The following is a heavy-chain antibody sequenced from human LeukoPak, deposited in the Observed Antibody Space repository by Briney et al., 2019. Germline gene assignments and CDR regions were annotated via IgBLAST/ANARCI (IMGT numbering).Heavy chain of an antibody. CDR2: LINSGST. CDR3: ARAPCGGDCYSDY. J-gene: IGHJ4*02. CDR1: GDFQCGYY. Sequence: RSSETLSLTCAVYGDFQCGYYWSCLRDPTGKALEWLGELINSGSTNCNPSLKRRVTISVDTSKNQVSLNVSSVTAADTAVYYCARAPCGGDCYSDYWGQGTLVTVSS. V-gene: IGHV4-34*12. D-gene: IGHD2-21*02.